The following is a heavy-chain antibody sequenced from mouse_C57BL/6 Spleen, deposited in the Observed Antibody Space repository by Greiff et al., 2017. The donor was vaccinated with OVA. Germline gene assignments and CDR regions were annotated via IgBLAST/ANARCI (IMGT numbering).Heavy chain of an antibody. CDR2: IDPSDSYT. D-gene: IGHD3-3*01. CDR3: ARGGLAYYFDY. CDR1: GYTFTSYW. J-gene: IGHJ2*01. Sequence: QVQLQQPGAELVMPGASVKLSCKASGYTFTSYWMQWVKQRPGQGLEWIGEIDPSDSYTNYNQKFKGKATLTVDTSSSTAYMQLSSLTSEDSAVYYCARGGLAYYFDYWGQGTTLTVSS. V-gene: IGHV1-50*01.